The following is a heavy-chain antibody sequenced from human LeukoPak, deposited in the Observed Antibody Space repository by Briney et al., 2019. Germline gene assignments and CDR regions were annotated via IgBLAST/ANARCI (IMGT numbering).Heavy chain of an antibody. CDR1: GGSISSYY. D-gene: IGHD4-17*01. V-gene: IGHV4-59*01. CDR3: ARDLNSYGWFDP. Sequence: SETLSLTCTVSGGSISSYYWSWIRQPPGKGLEWIGYIFYSGSTNYNPSLKGRVTISVDTSKNQFSLKLSSVTAADTAVYYCARDLNSYGWFDPWGQGTLATVSS. CDR2: IFYSGST. J-gene: IGHJ5*02.